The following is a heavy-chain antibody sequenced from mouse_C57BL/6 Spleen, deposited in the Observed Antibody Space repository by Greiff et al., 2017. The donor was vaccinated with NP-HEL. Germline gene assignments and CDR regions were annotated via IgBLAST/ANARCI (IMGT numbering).Heavy chain of an antibody. CDR2: IYPGSGNT. J-gene: IGHJ1*03. D-gene: IGHD2-4*01. CDR1: GSSFTSYY. CDR3: ARDEYDGSHWYFDV. Sequence: VQLQQSGPELVKPGASVKISCKASGSSFTSYYIHWVKQRPGQGLEWIGWIYPGSGNTKYNEKFKGKATLTADTSSSTAYMQLSSLTSEDSAVYYCARDEYDGSHWYFDVWGTGTTVTVSS. V-gene: IGHV1-66*01.